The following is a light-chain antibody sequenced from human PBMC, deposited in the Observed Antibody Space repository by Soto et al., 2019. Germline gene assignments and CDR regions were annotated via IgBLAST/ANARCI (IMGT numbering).Light chain of an antibody. J-gene: IGKJ2*01. Sequence: EIVLTQSPGTLSLSPGERATLSCRASQSVSSSYLAWYQQKPGQAHRLLIYGASSRATGIPDRFSGSGSGTDFTLTISRLEPEDFAVYYCQQYGSSPCPTYTFGQGTKLEIK. CDR2: GAS. V-gene: IGKV3-20*01. CDR1: QSVSSSY. CDR3: QQYGSSPCPTYT.